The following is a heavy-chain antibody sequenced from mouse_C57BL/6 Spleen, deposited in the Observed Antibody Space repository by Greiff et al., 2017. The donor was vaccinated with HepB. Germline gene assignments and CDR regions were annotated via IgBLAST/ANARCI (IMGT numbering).Heavy chain of an antibody. CDR1: GYTFTSYG. J-gene: IGHJ4*01. V-gene: IGHV1-81*01. CDR2: IYPRSGNT. CDR3: ARITTVVAPSYDY. D-gene: IGHD1-1*01. Sequence: QVQLQQSGAELARPGASVKLSCKASGYTFTSYGISWVKQRPGQGLEWIGEIYPRSGNTYYNEKFKGKATLTADKSSSTAYMELRSLTSEDSAVYFCARITTVVAPSYDYWGQGTSVTVSS.